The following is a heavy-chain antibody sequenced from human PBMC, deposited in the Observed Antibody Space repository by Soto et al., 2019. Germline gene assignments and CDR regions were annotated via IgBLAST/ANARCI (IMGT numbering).Heavy chain of an antibody. D-gene: IGHD3-9*01. J-gene: IGHJ5*01. Sequence: GGSLRLSCAASGFTFSSYAMSWVRQAPGKGLEWVSAISGSGGSTYYADSVKGRFTISRDNSKNTLYLQMNSLRAEDTAVYYCAKDSVLRTVLRYFDWFDYWGQGTLVTVSS. CDR2: ISGSGGST. CDR3: AKDSVLRTVLRYFDWFDY. CDR1: GFTFSSYA. V-gene: IGHV3-23*01.